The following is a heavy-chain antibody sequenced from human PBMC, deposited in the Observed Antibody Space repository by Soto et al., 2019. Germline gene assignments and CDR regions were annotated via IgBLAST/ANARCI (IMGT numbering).Heavy chain of an antibody. J-gene: IGHJ5*02. CDR1: GGSISSGGYY. CDR2: IYYSGST. D-gene: IGHD4-4*01. Sequence: PSETLSLTCTVSGGSISSGGYYWSWIRQHPGKGLEWIGYIYYSGSTYYNPSLKSRVTISVDTSKNQFSLKLSSVTAADTAVYYCARGRVRTVTNTGHWFDPWGQGTLVTVSS. V-gene: IGHV4-31*03. CDR3: ARGRVRTVTNTGHWFDP.